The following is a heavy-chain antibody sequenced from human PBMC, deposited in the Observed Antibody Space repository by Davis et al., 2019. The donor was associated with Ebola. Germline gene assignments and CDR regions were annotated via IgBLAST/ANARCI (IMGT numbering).Heavy chain of an antibody. CDR2: FDPESGKV. V-gene: IGHV1-24*01. CDR1: GYILTDFS. Sequence: ASVKVSCKVSGYILTDFSMHWVRQAPGKGLEWMGGFDPESGKVVYAQKFQGRVTMTEDTSTDTAYLEVTSLRSEDTAVYYCATPHPFLAFQYFGLDVWGQGTTVTVSS. D-gene: IGHD2-21*01. J-gene: IGHJ6*02. CDR3: ATPHPFLAFQYFGLDV.